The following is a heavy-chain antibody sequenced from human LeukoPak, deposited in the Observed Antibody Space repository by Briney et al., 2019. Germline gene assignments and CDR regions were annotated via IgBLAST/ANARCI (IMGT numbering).Heavy chain of an antibody. CDR2: INPNSGGT. CDR1: GYTFTGYY. D-gene: IGHD2-8*01. Sequence: ASVKVSCKASGYTFTGYYMHWVRQAPGQGLEWMGWINPNSGGTNYAQNFQGRVTMTRDTSISTAYMELSRLKSDDTAVYYCARVEFGVFRYDSKYYYFYMDVWGKGTTVTISS. CDR3: ARVEFGVFRYDSKYYYFYMDV. V-gene: IGHV1-2*02. J-gene: IGHJ6*03.